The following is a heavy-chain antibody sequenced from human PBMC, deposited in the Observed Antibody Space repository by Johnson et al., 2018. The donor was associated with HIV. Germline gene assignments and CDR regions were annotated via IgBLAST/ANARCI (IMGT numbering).Heavy chain of an antibody. J-gene: IGHJ3*02. CDR2: IYSGGST. D-gene: IGHD3-22*01. CDR1: GFTFSSYW. V-gene: IGHV3-66*02. CDR3: ARAGPRPCNYDSSRTFIAFDI. Sequence: EVQLVESGGGLVKPGGSLRLSCAASGFTFSSYWMSWVRQAPGKGLAWVSVIYSGGSTYYADSVKGRFTLSRDNSKNTLSLQMNSLRAEDTAVYYCARAGPRPCNYDSSRTFIAFDIWGQGTMVTVSS.